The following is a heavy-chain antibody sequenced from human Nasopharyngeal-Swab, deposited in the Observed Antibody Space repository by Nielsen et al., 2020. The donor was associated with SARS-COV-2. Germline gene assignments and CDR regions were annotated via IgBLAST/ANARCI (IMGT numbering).Heavy chain of an antibody. D-gene: IGHD1-26*01. CDR3: TRAGSYRFDY. J-gene: IGHJ4*02. CDR1: GFTFSNAW. Sequence: GESLKISCAASGFTFSNAWMSWVRQAPGKGLVWVSRINPAGSTTDYEDSVRGRFTISRDDAKNTLYLQMNSLTVEDSAVYFCTRAGSYRFDYWGQGTLVTVSS. CDR2: INPAGSTT. V-gene: IGHV3-74*01.